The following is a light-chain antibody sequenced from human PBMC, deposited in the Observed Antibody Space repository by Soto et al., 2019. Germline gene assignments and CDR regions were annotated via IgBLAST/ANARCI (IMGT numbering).Light chain of an antibody. CDR1: ENSNYL. V-gene: IGKV1-5*01. J-gene: IGKJ1*01. CDR3: QQYKTYAWP. CDR2: EAS. Sequence: DIQMTQSPSTLSASVGERVTISCRANENSNYLLAWDPQKPGKAPKLLIYEASTLESGVPSRFRGSGSGTEFTLTLSSLLPDDLATYYCQQYKTYAWPFGQGTKVEIK.